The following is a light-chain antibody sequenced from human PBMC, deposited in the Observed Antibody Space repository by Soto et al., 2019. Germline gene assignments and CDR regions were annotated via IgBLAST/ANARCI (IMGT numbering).Light chain of an antibody. CDR1: QSVSSY. J-gene: IGKJ1*01. Sequence: EIVLPQSPATLSLSTGERATLSCRASQSVSSYLAWYQQKPGQAPRLLIYDASNRATGIPARFSGSGSGTEFTLTISSLQSEDFAVYFCQQYNNWPRTFGQGTKV. CDR2: DAS. V-gene: IGKV3-11*01. CDR3: QQYNNWPRT.